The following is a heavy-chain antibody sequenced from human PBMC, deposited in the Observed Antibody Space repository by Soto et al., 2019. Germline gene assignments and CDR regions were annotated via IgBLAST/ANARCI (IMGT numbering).Heavy chain of an antibody. J-gene: IGHJ4*02. V-gene: IGHV3-23*01. CDR3: AKGPSIVVVVAATDYYFDY. CDR2: ISGSGGST. D-gene: IGHD2-15*01. CDR1: GFTFSSYA. Sequence: PGGSLRLSCAASGFTFSSYAMSWVCQAPGKGLEWVSAISGSGGSTYYADSVKGRFTISRDNSKNTLYLQMNSLRAEDTAVYYCAKGPSIVVVVAATDYYFDYWGQGTLVTVSS.